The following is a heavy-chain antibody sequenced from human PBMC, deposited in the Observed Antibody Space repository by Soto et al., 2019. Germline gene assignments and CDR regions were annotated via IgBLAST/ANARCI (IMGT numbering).Heavy chain of an antibody. CDR3: ARDVAVAGIVYYYYGMDV. D-gene: IGHD6-19*01. CDR1: GYIFHNYG. CDR2: ISDYNGNT. V-gene: IGHV1-18*01. J-gene: IGHJ6*02. Sequence: ASVKVSCKTSGYIFHNYGISWVRQAPGQGLEWMGWISDYNGNTKYAQKLQGRVTMTTDTSTSTAYMELRSLRSDDTAVYYCARDVAVAGIVYYYYGMDVWGQGTTVTVSS.